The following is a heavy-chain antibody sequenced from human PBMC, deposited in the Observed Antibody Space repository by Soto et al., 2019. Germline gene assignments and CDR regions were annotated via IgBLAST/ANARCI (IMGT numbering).Heavy chain of an antibody. CDR3: VKGEYYYDSSGYYPFDY. J-gene: IGHJ4*02. D-gene: IGHD3-22*01. V-gene: IGHV1-3*01. CDR1: GYTFTSYA. Sequence: ASVKVSCKASGYTFTSYAMHWVRQAPGQRLEWMGWINAGNGSTHYADSVKGRFTISRDNSKNTQYLQMSSLRADDTALYYCVKGEYYYDSSGYYPFDYWGQGTLVT. CDR2: INAGNGST.